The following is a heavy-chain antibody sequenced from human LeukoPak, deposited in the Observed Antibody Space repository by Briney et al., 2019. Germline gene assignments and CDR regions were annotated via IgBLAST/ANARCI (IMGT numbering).Heavy chain of an antibody. CDR2: IGTASDT. V-gene: IGHV3-13*01. J-gene: IGHJ6*03. CDR1: GFTLSSFH. CDR3: ARGPPRGKYYYMDV. Sequence: GGSLRLSCAASGFTLSSFHMHWVRQPTRQGLEWVSTIGTASDTYYPGSVEGRFTLSRDNAKNSLYLQMNSLTAGDTAVYYCARGPPRGKYYYMDVWGKGTTVTVSS. D-gene: IGHD1-1*01.